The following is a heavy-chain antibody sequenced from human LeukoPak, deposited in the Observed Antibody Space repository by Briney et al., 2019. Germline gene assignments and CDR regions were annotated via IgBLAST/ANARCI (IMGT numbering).Heavy chain of an antibody. CDR2: IYTSGST. CDR1: GGSFSGYY. CDR3: ARDRKQQLGFFARYYFDY. V-gene: IGHV4-4*07. D-gene: IGHD6-13*01. Sequence: PSETLSLTCAVYGGSFSGYYWSWIRQPPGKGLEWIGRIYTSGSTNYNPSLKSRVTMSVDTSKNQFSLKLSSVTAADTAVYYCARDRKQQLGFFARYYFDYWGQGTLVTVSS. J-gene: IGHJ4*02.